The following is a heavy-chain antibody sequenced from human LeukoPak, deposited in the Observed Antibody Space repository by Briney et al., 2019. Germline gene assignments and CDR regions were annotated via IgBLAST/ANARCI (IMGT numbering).Heavy chain of an antibody. CDR2: IYYSGST. J-gene: IGHJ4*02. CDR1: GGSISSSSYY. V-gene: IGHV4-39*07. CDR3: ARDGYNPIDY. Sequence: PSETLSLTCTVSGGSISSSSYYWGWIRQPPGKGLEWIGNIYYSGSTYYNPSLKSRVTISVETSKNQFSLKLSSVTAADTAVYYCARDGYNPIDYWGQGTLVTVSS. D-gene: IGHD5-24*01.